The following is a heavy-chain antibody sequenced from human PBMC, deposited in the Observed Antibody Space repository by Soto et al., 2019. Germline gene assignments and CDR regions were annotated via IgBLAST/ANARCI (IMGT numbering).Heavy chain of an antibody. CDR1: GFTFSSYA. J-gene: IGHJ6*02. D-gene: IGHD3-10*01. V-gene: IGHV3-23*01. Sequence: GGSLRLSCAASGFTFSSYAMSWVRQAPGKGLEWVSAISGSGGSTYYADSVKGRFTISRDNSKNTLYLQMNSLRAEDTAVYYCAKDLFRRYYGSGSIYYYGMDVWGQGTTVTVSS. CDR3: AKDLFRRYYGSGSIYYYGMDV. CDR2: ISGSGGST.